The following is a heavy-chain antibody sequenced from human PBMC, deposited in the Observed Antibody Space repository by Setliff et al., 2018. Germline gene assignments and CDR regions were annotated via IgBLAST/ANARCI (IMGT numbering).Heavy chain of an antibody. Sequence: PGGSLRLSCTASGLSYINCWASWVRQAPGKGPEWLASINPGGSEKYYVDSARGRFTISRDNARNSLSLQMNSLRSDDTAVYYCLGAGTCSYWGQGTRVTVSS. V-gene: IGHV3-7*01. CDR3: LGAGTCSY. CDR2: INPGGSEK. D-gene: IGHD3-10*02. CDR1: GLSYINCW. J-gene: IGHJ4*02.